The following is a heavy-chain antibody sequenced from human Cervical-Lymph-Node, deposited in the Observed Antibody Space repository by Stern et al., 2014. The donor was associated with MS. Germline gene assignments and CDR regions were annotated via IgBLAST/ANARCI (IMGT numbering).Heavy chain of an antibody. J-gene: IGHJ4*02. CDR3: ARGRWVQLYYFDF. CDR2: IYHRGST. D-gene: IGHD5-24*01. CDR1: GGSVTYDYYY. Sequence: QVQLQESGPGLVKPSETLSLTCTVSGGSVTYDYYYWSWIRQPPGKGLEWIGYIYHRGSTNYNSSLESRAIISADTSKNQFSLKLSSVTAADTAVYYCARGRWVQLYYFDFWGKGTPVTVSS. V-gene: IGHV4-61*01.